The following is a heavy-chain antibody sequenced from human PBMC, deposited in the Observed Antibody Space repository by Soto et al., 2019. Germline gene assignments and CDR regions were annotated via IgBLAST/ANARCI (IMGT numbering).Heavy chain of an antibody. J-gene: IGHJ3*01. D-gene: IGHD5-18*01. CDR1: EFTFSNYA. CDR3: AKERRYSFDALDL. Sequence: PGGSLRLSCAASEFTFSNYAMHWVRQPPGKGLQWLAVISYDGNNKYYADSVRGRFTISRDNTKNTVWLQMNSLRGEDTAVYYCAKERRYSFDALDLWGQGTLVTVSS. V-gene: IGHV3-30*18. CDR2: ISYDGNNK.